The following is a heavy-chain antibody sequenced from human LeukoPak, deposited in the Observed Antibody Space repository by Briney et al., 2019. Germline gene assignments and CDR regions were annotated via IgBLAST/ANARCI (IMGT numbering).Heavy chain of an antibody. Sequence: SETLSLTCTVSGGSISSYYWSWIRQPPGKGLEWIGYIYYSGSTNYNPSLKSRVTISVDTSKNQFSLKLSSVTAADTAVYYCAKDSGGYYRPKDSWGQGTLVTVSS. J-gene: IGHJ4*02. CDR1: GGSISSYY. CDR2: IYYSGST. D-gene: IGHD1-26*01. CDR3: AKDSGGYYRPKDS. V-gene: IGHV4-59*12.